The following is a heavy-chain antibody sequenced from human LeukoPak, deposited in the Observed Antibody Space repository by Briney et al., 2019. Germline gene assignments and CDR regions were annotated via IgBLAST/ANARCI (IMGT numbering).Heavy chain of an antibody. CDR1: GFTFDEYD. V-gene: IGHV3-20*04. D-gene: IGHD1-26*01. CDR3: ARDSFSGSSLDY. J-gene: IGHJ4*02. CDR2: INWDGGST. Sequence: GGSLRLSCAASGFTFDEYDMSWVRQAPGKGLEWVSSINWDGGSTAYADSVQGRFTISRDNAKNSLHLQMKSLRAEDTALYYCARDSFSGSSLDYWGQGTLVTVSS.